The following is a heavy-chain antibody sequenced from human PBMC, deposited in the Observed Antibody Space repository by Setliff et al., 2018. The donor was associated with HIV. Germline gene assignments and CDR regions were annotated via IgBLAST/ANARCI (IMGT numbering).Heavy chain of an antibody. V-gene: IGHV4-61*02. J-gene: IGHJ6*03. CDR1: GVSISSGSYY. Sequence: PSETLSLTCTVSGVSISSGSYYWSWIRQSAGKGLEWIGRIYTSGSTNDNPSLKSRITISVDTSNNQFSLRLSSVSAAETAVYYCARDKGYYYMEIWGKGITVTVSS. CDR2: IYTSGST. CDR3: ARDKGYYYMEI.